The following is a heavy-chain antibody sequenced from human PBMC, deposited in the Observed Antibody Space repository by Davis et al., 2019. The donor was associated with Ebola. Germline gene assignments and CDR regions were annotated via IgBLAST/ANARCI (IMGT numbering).Heavy chain of an antibody. CDR2: IKQDGSEK. CDR1: GFTFSDYY. V-gene: IGHV3-7*01. CDR3: ARELSSYSIIAAEGNWFDP. J-gene: IGHJ5*02. D-gene: IGHD6-13*01. Sequence: GESLKISCAASGFTFSDYYMSWIRQAPGKGLEWAANIKQDGSEKYYVDSVKGRFTISRDNAKNSLYLQMNSLRAEDTAVYYCARELSSYSIIAAEGNWFDPWGQGTLVTVSS.